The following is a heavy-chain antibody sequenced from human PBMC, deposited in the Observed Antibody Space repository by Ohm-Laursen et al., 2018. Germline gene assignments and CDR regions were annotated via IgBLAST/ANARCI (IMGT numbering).Heavy chain of an antibody. CDR3: ARHDGYGR. Sequence: SLRLSCTASGFTFSSYGMNWVRQAPGKGLEWVAIIWHDGSNKYYADSVKGRFTISRDNSKNTLYLQMNSLRAEDTAVYYCARHDGYGRWGQGTLVTVSS. D-gene: IGHD5-24*01. V-gene: IGHV3-33*01. CDR2: IWHDGSNK. J-gene: IGHJ4*02. CDR1: GFTFSSYG.